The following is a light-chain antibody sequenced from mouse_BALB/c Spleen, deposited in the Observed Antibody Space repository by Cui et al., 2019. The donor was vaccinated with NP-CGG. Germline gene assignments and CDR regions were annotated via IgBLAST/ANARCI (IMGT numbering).Light chain of an antibody. Sequence: QAVVTQESALTTSPGETATLTCRSSTGAVTTSNYANWVQEKPVHLFTGLIGSTNDRAPGVPARFSGSLIGDKAALTITGAQTEDEAIYFCALWYSNHWVFGGGTKLTVL. CDR2: STN. CDR3: ALWYSNHWV. CDR1: TGAVTTSNY. J-gene: IGLJ1*01. V-gene: IGLV1*01.